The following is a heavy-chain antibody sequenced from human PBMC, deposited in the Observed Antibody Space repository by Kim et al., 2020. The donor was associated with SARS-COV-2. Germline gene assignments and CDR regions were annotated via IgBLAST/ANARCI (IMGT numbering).Heavy chain of an antibody. Sequence: SGPTLVKPTQTLTLTCTFSGFSLSTSGVGVGWIRQPPGKALEWLALIYWDDDKRYSPSLKSRLTITKDTSKNQVVLTMTNMDPVDTATYYCAHRPLERVRGPDWNWNDAGNWFDPWGQGTLVTVSS. J-gene: IGHJ5*02. CDR3: AHRPLERVRGPDWNWNDAGNWFDP. V-gene: IGHV2-5*02. CDR1: GFSLSTSGVG. CDR2: IYWDDDK. D-gene: IGHD1-1*01.